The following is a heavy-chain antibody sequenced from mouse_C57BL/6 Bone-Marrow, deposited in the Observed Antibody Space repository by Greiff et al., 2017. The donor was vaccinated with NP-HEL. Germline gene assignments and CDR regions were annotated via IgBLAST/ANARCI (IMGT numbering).Heavy chain of an antibody. CDR2: ISNLAYSI. Sequence: EVHLVESGGGLVQPGGSLKLSCAASGFTFSDYGMAWVRQAPRKGPEWVAFISNLAYSIYYADTVTGRFTISRENAKNTLYLEMSSLRSEDTAMYYCAREGSNYDYWYFDVWGTGTTVTVSS. CDR1: GFTFSDYG. CDR3: AREGSNYDYWYFDV. D-gene: IGHD2-5*01. V-gene: IGHV5-15*01. J-gene: IGHJ1*03.